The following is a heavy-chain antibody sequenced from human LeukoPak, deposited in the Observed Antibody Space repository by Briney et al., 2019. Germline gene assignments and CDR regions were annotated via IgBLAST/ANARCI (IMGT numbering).Heavy chain of an antibody. Sequence: SETLSLTCAVSCGSISSSNWWSWVRQPPGKGLEWIGEIYHSGSTNYNPSLKSRVTISVDKSKNQFSLKLSSVTAADTAVYYCARSLSSGWYCYFDYWGQGTLVTVSS. J-gene: IGHJ4*02. V-gene: IGHV4-4*02. CDR1: CGSISSSNW. D-gene: IGHD6-19*01. CDR3: ARSLSSGWYCYFDY. CDR2: IYHSGST.